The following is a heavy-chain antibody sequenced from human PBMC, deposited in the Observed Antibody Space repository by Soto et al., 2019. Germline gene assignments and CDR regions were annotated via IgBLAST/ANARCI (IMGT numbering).Heavy chain of an antibody. CDR3: ARFAVGQLHDY. J-gene: IGHJ4*02. CDR2: IGTAGDT. V-gene: IGHV3-13*04. D-gene: IGHD2-2*01. CDR1: GFTFSSYD. Sequence: EVQLVESGGGLVQPGGSLRFSCAASGFTFSSYDMHWVRQATGKGLEWVSAIGTAGDTYYPGSVKGRFTISRENAKNSLYLQMNSLRAGDTAVYYCARFAVGQLHDYWGQGTLVTVSS.